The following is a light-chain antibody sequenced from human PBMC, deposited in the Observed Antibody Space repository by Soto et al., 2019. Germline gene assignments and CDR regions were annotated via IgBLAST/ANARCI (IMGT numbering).Light chain of an antibody. CDR3: ASYTSSISWE. CDR1: SSDVGRYIF. Sequence: QSVLTQPASVSGSPGQSITISCTGTSSDVGRYIFVSWYQQHPGKAPKLIIYEVTNRPSEVSNRFSGSKSGNTASLTISGHHAEVGGDDFSASYTSSISWEFGGGPKLTVI. V-gene: IGLV2-14*01. CDR2: EVT. J-gene: IGLJ3*02.